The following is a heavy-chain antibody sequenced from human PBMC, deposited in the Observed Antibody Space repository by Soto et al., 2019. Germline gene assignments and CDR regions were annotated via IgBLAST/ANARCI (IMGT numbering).Heavy chain of an antibody. V-gene: IGHV4-59*08. CDR2: IYYSGST. CDR1: GGSISSYY. CDR3: ARGGGACFDF. Sequence: SETLSLACTVSGGSISSYYWSWIRQPPGKGLEWIGYIYYSGSTNYNPSLKSRVTISVDTSKNQFSLKLSSVTAADTAVYYCARGGGACFDFWGQGTLVTFSS. J-gene: IGHJ4*02. D-gene: IGHD3-16*01.